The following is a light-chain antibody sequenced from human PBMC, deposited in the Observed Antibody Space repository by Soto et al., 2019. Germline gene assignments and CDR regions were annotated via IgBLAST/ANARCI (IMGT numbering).Light chain of an antibody. CDR3: QQYYYYPPLI. Sequence: EIVMTQSPATLSVSPGERATLSCRASRNINRKLAWYQQKPGQAPRLLISGASTRATGIPARFSGSGSGTEFTLSLSSLPSEDFVVYYCQQYYYYPPLIFGGGTQVEIK. J-gene: IGKJ4*01. CDR1: RNINRK. CDR2: GAS. V-gene: IGKV3-15*01.